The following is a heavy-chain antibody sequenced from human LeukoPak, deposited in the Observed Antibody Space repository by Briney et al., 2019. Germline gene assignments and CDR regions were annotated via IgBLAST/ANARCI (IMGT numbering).Heavy chain of an antibody. CDR3: AISSGSYYYYYYMDV. CDR2: IIPIFGTA. Sequence: SVKVSCKASGGTFSSYAISWVRQAPGQGLEWMGGIIPIFGTANYAQKFQGRVTITTDESTSTAYMELSSLRSEDTAVYYCAISSGSYYYYYYMDVWGKGTTVTVSS. D-gene: IGHD1-26*01. CDR1: GGTFSSYA. J-gene: IGHJ6*03. V-gene: IGHV1-69*05.